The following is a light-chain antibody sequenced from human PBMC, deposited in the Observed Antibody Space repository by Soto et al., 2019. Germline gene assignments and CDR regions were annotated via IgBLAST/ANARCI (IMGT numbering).Light chain of an antibody. V-gene: IGKV1-12*01. J-gene: IGKJ1*01. CDR3: LQDYNYPPT. CDR1: QGISSW. CDR2: AAS. Sequence: RMKHSPAAVSAYEGDRVTITCRASQGISSWLAWYQQKPGKAPKLLIYAASSLQSGVPSRFSGSGSGTDFTLTISSLQPEDFATYYCLQDYNYPPTFGQGTKADIK.